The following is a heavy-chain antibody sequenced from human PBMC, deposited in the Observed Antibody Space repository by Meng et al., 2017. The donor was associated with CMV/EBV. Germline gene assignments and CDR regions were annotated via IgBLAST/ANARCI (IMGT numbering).Heavy chain of an antibody. CDR1: GFTFSSYE. D-gene: IGHD1-1*01. Sequence: GGPLRLSCAASGFTFSSYEMNWVRQAPGKGLEWVSYISSSGSTIYYADSVKGRFTISRDNSKNTLYLQMNSLRAEDTAVYYCAKANAVPNWFDPWGQGTLVTVSS. CDR3: AKANAVPNWFDP. CDR2: ISSSGSTI. V-gene: IGHV3-48*03. J-gene: IGHJ5*02.